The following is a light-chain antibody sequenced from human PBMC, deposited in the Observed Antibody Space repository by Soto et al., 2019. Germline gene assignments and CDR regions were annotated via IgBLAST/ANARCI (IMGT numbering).Light chain of an antibody. CDR3: SSYVGSNNLYV. J-gene: IGLJ1*01. CDR2: EVS. Sequence: QSALTQPPSASGSPGQSVTISCTGTSSDVGGYNYVSWYQQHPGKAPKLIIYEVSKRPSGVPDRFSGSKSGNTASLTVSGLQAEDEADYYCSSYVGSNNLYVFGTGPKVTVL. V-gene: IGLV2-8*01. CDR1: SSDVGGYNY.